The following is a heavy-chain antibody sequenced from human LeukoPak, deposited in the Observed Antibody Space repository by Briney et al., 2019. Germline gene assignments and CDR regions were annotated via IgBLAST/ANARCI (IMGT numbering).Heavy chain of an antibody. CDR1: GGSISSSSYY. Sequence: SETLSLTCSVSGGSISSSSYYWGWIRQPPGTGLEWIGEIYYSGRAYYNSSLKSRLTISVDTSWNQFSLTLSSVTAADTGVYYCARRRYYDSTGYLDWGQGTLVSVST. J-gene: IGHJ1*01. CDR2: IYYSGRA. V-gene: IGHV4-39*01. CDR3: ARRRYYDSTGYLD. D-gene: IGHD3-22*01.